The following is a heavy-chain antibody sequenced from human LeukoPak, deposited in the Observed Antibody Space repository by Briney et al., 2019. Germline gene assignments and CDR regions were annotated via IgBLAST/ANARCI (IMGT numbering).Heavy chain of an antibody. CDR1: GFTFSSYA. CDR2: IYSGGST. J-gene: IGHJ6*02. V-gene: IGHV3-66*01. CDR3: ARVPGRYYGMDV. Sequence: GGSLRLSCAASGFTFSSYAMSWVRQAPGKGLEWVSVIYSGGSTYYADSVKGRFTISRDNSKNTLYLQMNSLRAEDTAVYYCARVPGRYYGMDVWGQGTTVTVSS. D-gene: IGHD2-15*01.